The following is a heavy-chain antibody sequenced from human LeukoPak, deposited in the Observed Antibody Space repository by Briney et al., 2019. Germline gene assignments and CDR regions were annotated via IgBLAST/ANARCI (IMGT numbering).Heavy chain of an antibody. V-gene: IGHV3-30*02. CDR2: IRYDGSSK. CDR3: ARGGGYDYGDFDY. Sequence: PGGSLRLSCAASGFIFSTYVMHWVRQAPGKGLEWVAFIRYDGSSKYYADSVKGRFTISRDNSKNILYLQMNSLRAEDTAVYYCARGGGYDYGDFDYWGQGTLVTVSS. CDR1: GFIFSTYV. J-gene: IGHJ4*02. D-gene: IGHD5-12*01.